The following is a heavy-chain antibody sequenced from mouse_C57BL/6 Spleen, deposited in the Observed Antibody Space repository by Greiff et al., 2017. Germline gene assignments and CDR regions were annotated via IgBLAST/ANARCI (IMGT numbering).Heavy chain of an antibody. V-gene: IGHV14-4*01. CDR3: TKEYYGSSYVGYFDV. D-gene: IGHD1-1*01. CDR1: GFNIKDDY. J-gene: IGHJ1*03. CDR2: IDPENGDT. Sequence: VQLKESGAELVRPGASVKLSCTASGFNIKDDYMHWVKQRPEQGLEWIGWIDPENGDTEYASKFQGKATITADTSSNTAYLQLSSLTSEDTAVYYGTKEYYGSSYVGYFDVWGTGTTVTVSS.